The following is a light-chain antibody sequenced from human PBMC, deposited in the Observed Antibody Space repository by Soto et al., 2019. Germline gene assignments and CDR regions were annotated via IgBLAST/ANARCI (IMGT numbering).Light chain of an antibody. V-gene: IGKV1-33*01. J-gene: IGKJ3*01. CDR2: DAS. Sequence: DIQMTQSPSSLSASVGDRVTITCQASQDISNYLNWYQQKPGKAPKLLIYDASNLETGVPSRFSGSGSGTDFTFAISSLQPEDIATYYCQHFFTFGPGTKVDIK. CDR1: QDISNY. CDR3: QHFFT.